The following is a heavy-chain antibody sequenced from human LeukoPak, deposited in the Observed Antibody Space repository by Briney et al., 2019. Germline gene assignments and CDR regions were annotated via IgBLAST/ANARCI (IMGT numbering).Heavy chain of an antibody. CDR1: GFTFSNYW. CDR3: ARDRGYSNFDY. V-gene: IGHV3-7*01. Sequence: GGSLRLSCAASGFTFSNYWMSWVRQAPGKGLEWVANMKEDGSEKNYVDSVKGRFTISRDNAQDSQYLQMNSLRAEDTAVYYCARDRGYSNFDYWGQGTLATVSS. D-gene: IGHD4-11*01. J-gene: IGHJ4*02. CDR2: MKEDGSEK.